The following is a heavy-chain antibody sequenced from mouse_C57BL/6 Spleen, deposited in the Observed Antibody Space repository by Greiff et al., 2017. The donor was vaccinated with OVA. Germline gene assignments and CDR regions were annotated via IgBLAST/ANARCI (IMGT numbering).Heavy chain of an antibody. J-gene: IGHJ4*01. CDR1: GYTFTSYW. V-gene: IGHV1-55*01. Sequence: QVQLQQSGAELVKPGASVKMSCKASGYTFTSYWITWVKQRPGQGLEWIGDIYPGSGSTNYNEKFKSKATLTVDTSSSTAYMQLSSLTSEDSAVYYCAREDGDGYYFYYAMDYWGQGTSVTVSS. D-gene: IGHD2-3*01. CDR3: AREDGDGYYFYYAMDY. CDR2: IYPGSGST.